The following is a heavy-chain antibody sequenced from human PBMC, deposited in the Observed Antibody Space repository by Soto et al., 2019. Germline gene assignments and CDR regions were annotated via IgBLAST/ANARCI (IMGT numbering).Heavy chain of an antibody. CDR1: GYTFTTYT. J-gene: IGHJ4*02. D-gene: IGHD3-10*01. CDR3: PRDKNSGGTGGLDY. Sequence: QVLLVQPGAEVKKPGASVKVSCKASGYTFTTYTVQWVRQAPGQRLEWMGWINAGNGNTKYSQKFQGRVTITRDTSATPATLELRSRKPETTAVNSCPRDKNSGGTGGLDYWAREPWSPSPQ. V-gene: IGHV1-3*01. CDR2: INAGNGNT.